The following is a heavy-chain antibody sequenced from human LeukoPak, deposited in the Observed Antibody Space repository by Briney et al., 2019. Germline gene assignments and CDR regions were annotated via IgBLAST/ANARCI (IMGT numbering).Heavy chain of an antibody. J-gene: IGHJ3*02. CDR1: GFTFSSYA. Sequence: PGGSLRLSCAASGFTFSSYAMSWVRQAPGKGLERVSSSGDNTRYADSVKGRFTISRDNSKNTLDLQMNGLRAEDTAVCYCAKSWRYYDSSNYYAFDIWGQGTMVTVSS. CDR3: AKSWRYYDSSNYYAFDI. CDR2: SGDNT. D-gene: IGHD3-22*01. V-gene: IGHV3-23*01.